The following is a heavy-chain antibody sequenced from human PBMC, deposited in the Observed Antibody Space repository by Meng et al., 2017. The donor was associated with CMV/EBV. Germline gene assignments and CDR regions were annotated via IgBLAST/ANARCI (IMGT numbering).Heavy chain of an antibody. Sequence: GESLKISCAASGFPFSRYWMTWVRQAPGKGLEWVANIRQDGSEAYYVDSVKGRFTIFRDNTKNSLFLQMDSLSAEDTAIYYCVRESSTFSWSEHLQHWGQGTLVTVSS. J-gene: IGHJ1*01. CDR3: VRESSTFSWSEHLQH. CDR2: IRQDGSEA. V-gene: IGHV3-7*01. CDR1: GFPFSRYW. D-gene: IGHD2-2*01.